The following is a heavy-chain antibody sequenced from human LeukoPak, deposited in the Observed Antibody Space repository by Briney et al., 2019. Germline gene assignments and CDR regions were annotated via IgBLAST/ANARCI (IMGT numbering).Heavy chain of an antibody. D-gene: IGHD3-22*01. Sequence: SETLSLTCAVYGGSFSGYYWSWIRQPPGKGLEWIGEINHSGSTNYNPSLKSRVTISVDTSKNQFSLKLSSVTAADTAVYYCARSPYYYDSSGYYYGGPPNYWGQGTLVTVSS. J-gene: IGHJ4*02. CDR3: ARSPYYYDSSGYYYGGPPNY. CDR1: GGSFSGYY. V-gene: IGHV4-34*01. CDR2: INHSGST.